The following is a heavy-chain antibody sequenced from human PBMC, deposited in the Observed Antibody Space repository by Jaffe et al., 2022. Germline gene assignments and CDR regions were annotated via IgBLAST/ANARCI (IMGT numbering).Heavy chain of an antibody. J-gene: IGHJ4*02. CDR3: TRDPGGRYCGGDCYNYFDY. V-gene: IGHV3-49*04. D-gene: IGHD2-21*02. CDR1: GFTFGDYA. Sequence: EVQLVESGGGLVQPGRSLRLSCTASGFTFGDYAMSWVRQAPGKGLEWVGFIRSKAYGGTTEYAASVKGRFTISRDDSKSIAYLQMNSLKTEDTAVYYCTRDPGGRYCGGDCYNYFDYWGQGTLVTVSS. CDR2: IRSKAYGGTT.